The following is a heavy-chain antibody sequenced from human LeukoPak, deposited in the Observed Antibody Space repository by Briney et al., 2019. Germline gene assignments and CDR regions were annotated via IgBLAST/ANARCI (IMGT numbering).Heavy chain of an antibody. V-gene: IGHV6-1*01. D-gene: IGHD3-16*01. CDR1: GGSVSSKSVS. J-gene: IGHJ4*02. CDR3: VRDFNWAFDY. Sequence: PSQTLSLTCAISGGSVSSKSVSWSWLRQSPSRGLEYLGRTRYRSKWNTFYSLSVEGRITINADTSRNEVSLRLSSVTPEDTALYYCVRDFNWAFDYWGQGTLITVSS. CDR2: TRYRSKWNT.